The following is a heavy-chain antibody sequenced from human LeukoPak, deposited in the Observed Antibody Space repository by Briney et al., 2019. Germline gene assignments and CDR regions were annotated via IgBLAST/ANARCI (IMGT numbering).Heavy chain of an antibody. J-gene: IGHJ6*02. CDR3: ARGRGYGLYYYHYGMDV. D-gene: IGHD5-18*01. Sequence: SETLSLTCTVYGGSISSYYWRWLRQPAGKGLEWIGRIYTSGSTNYNPSLKSQVTMSVDTSKTPFSLKLSSVTAADTAVYYCARGRGYGLYYYHYGMDVWGQGTTVTVSS. CDR2: IYTSGST. V-gene: IGHV4-4*07. CDR1: GGSISSYY.